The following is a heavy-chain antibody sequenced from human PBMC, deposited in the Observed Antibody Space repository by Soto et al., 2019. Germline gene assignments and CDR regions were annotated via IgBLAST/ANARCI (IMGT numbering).Heavy chain of an antibody. CDR2: IYYSGST. CDR1: GCSISSSY. Sequence: SETLTLNCTLSGCSISSSYWSWIRLPPGKGLEWIGYIYYSGSTNYNPSLKSRVTISVDTSKNQFSLKLNSMTAADTAVYYCARHNYGSGSTYFDYWGQGTLVTVS. D-gene: IGHD3-10*01. CDR3: ARHNYGSGSTYFDY. V-gene: IGHV4-59*08. J-gene: IGHJ4*02.